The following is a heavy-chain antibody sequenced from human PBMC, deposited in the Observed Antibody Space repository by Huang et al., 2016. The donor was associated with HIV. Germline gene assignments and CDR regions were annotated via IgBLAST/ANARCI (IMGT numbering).Heavy chain of an antibody. D-gene: IGHD5-12*01. CDR2: SSGYNGDT. J-gene: IGHJ4*02. V-gene: IGHV1-18*04. CDR1: GYRFISYD. CDR3: ARRSMRWLQWDYFDY. Sequence: QVQLVQSGGEVKKPGASVKVSCKASGYRFISYDINWVRQAPGQGLVWMGGSSGYNGDTNCAQKFQGRLTMTSDTSTSTVYMELRSLRSDDTAVYYCARRSMRWLQWDYFDYWGQGTLVTVSS.